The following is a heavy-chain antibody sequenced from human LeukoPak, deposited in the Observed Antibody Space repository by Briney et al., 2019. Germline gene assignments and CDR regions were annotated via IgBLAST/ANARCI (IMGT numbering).Heavy chain of an antibody. CDR3: ARRSYDYVWGSYRHPGYYFDY. CDR1: GGSFSGYY. D-gene: IGHD3-16*02. J-gene: IGHJ4*02. V-gene: IGHV4-34*01. CDR2: INHSGST. Sequence: SETLSLTCAVYGGSFSGYYWSWIRQPPGKGLEWIGEINHSGSTNYNPSLKSRVTISVDTSKNQFSLKLRSVTAADTAVYYCARRSYDYVWGSYRHPGYYFDYWGQGTLVTVSS.